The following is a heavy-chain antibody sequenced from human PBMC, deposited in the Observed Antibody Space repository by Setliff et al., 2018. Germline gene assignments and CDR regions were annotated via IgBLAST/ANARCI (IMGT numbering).Heavy chain of an antibody. CDR1: GFTFSSYG. V-gene: IGHV3-30*18. CDR2: ISYDGSNK. CDR3: AKMGYYYDSSGYTNFDY. D-gene: IGHD3-22*01. Sequence: GGSLRLSCAASGFTFSSYGMHWVRQAPGKGLEWVAVISYDGSNKYYADSVKGRFTISRDNSKNTLYLQMNSLRAEDTAVYYCAKMGYYYDSSGYTNFDYWGQGTLVTVSS. J-gene: IGHJ4*02.